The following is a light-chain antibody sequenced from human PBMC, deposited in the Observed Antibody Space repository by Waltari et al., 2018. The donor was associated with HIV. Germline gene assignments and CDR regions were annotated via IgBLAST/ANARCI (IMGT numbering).Light chain of an antibody. J-gene: IGLJ3*02. CDR3: CSYADSYALV. CDR1: SNNIGSYTY. Sequence: QSALTQPRSVSGSPGQSVTISCTGTSNNIGSYTYVSWYRPHPAKVPELMIYDVTKRPSGVPDRFSGSKSGNTASLTISGLQAEDEAYYYCCSYADSYALVFGGGTSLTVL. V-gene: IGLV2-11*01. CDR2: DVT.